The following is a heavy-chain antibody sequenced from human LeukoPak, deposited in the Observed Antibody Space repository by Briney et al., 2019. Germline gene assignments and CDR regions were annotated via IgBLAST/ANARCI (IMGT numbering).Heavy chain of an antibody. CDR2: IYHSGRT. D-gene: IGHD4-23*01. CDR1: GDSISNNNW. J-gene: IGHJ4*02. Sequence: PSETLSLTCAVSGDSISNNNWWSWVRQPPGKGLEWIGEIYHSGRTNSNPSLKSRVTISVDKSRNQFSLSLSSVTAADTATYYCAAWGVDYGGNFDYSDYWGQGTLVTVSS. CDR3: AAWGVDYGGNFDYSDY. V-gene: IGHV4-4*02.